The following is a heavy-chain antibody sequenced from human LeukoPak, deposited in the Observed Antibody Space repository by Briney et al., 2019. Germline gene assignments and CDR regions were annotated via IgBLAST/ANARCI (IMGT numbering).Heavy chain of an antibody. J-gene: IGHJ4*02. Sequence: SETLSLTCTVSGGSISSYYWSWIRQPPGKGLQWIGYIYYSGSTNYNPSLKSRVTRSVDTSKNQFSLKLSSVTAADTAVYYCARADPGREFDYWGQGTLVTVSS. CDR3: ARADPGREFDY. V-gene: IGHV4-59*08. CDR1: GGSISSYY. CDR2: IYYSGST. D-gene: IGHD1-26*01.